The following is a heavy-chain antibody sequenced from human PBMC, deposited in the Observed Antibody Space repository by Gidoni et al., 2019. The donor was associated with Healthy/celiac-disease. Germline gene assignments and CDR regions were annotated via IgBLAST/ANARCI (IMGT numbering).Heavy chain of an antibody. CDR1: GYTFTDYY. D-gene: IGHD3-10*01. CDR3: ATDPNYYGSGSYYRRSGEYNWFDP. V-gene: IGHV1-69-2*01. Sequence: EVPLVQSGAEVKKPGATVKISCKVSGYTFTDYYMHWVQQAPGKGLEWMGLVDPEDGETIYAEKFQGRVTITADTSTDTAYMELSSLRSEDTAVYYCATDPNYYGSGSYYRRSGEYNWFDPWGQGTLVTVSS. J-gene: IGHJ5*02. CDR2: VDPEDGET.